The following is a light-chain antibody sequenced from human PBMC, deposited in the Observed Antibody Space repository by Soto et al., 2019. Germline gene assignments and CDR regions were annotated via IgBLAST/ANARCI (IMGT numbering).Light chain of an antibody. Sequence: QSVLTQPPSVSEAPGQRVTISCTGSSSNIGAGYEAHWYQQVPGTAPKLLIYENNNRPSGVPDRFSGSKSCTSASLAITGLQAEDEAEYCCQSYDSSLSGYVFGTGTKLTVL. CDR2: ENN. CDR1: SSNIGAGYE. J-gene: IGLJ1*01. CDR3: QSYDSSLSGYV. V-gene: IGLV1-40*01.